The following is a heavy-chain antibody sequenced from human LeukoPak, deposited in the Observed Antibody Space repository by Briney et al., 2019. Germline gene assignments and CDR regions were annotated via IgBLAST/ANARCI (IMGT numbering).Heavy chain of an antibody. V-gene: IGHV1-8*02. CDR2: INPNSGNT. Sequence: ASVKVSCKASGYTFTGYYMHWVRQAPGQGLEWMGWINPNSGNTGYAQKFQGRVTMTRNTSISTAYMELSSLRSEDTAVYYCARAIAVAGGHFDYWGQGTLVTVSS. D-gene: IGHD6-19*01. CDR3: ARAIAVAGGHFDY. J-gene: IGHJ4*02. CDR1: GYTFTGYY.